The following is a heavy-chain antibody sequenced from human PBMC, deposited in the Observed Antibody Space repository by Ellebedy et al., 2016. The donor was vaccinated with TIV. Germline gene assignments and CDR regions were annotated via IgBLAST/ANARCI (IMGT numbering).Heavy chain of an antibody. V-gene: IGHV1-69*13. D-gene: IGHD2-15*01. J-gene: IGHJ4*02. CDR3: ARHDGISGGSCYSPDY. Sequence: SVKVSCXASGGTFSSYAISWVRQAPGQGLEWMGGIIPIFGTANYAQKFQGRVTITADESTSTAYMELSSLRSEDTAVYYCARHDGISGGSCYSPDYWGQGTLVTVSS. CDR1: GGTFSSYA. CDR2: IIPIFGTA.